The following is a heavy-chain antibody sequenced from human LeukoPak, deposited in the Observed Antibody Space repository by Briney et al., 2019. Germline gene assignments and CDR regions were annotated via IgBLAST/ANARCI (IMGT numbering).Heavy chain of an antibody. CDR1: GGSISPYY. V-gene: IGHV4-59*08. D-gene: IGHD6-19*01. CDR3: VRHKNLYTNGWYF. Sequence: SETLSLTCTVSGGSISPYYWSWIRQPPGKGLEWSGYIYYTGTTKYNPSLKSRLTISVDTSKNQFSLKLSSVTAADTANYYCVRHKNLYTNGWYFWGQGTLVTVSS. CDR2: IYYTGTT. J-gene: IGHJ4*02.